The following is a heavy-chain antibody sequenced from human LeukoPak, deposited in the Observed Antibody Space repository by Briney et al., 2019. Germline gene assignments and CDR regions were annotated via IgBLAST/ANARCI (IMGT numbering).Heavy chain of an antibody. Sequence: GGSLRLSCAASGFTFDDYGLSWVRQAPGKGLEWVSAISVSGNTYHADPVKGRFTISRDSSKNTLYLQMNRLRAEDAAVYYCAKAPVTTCSGAYCYPFDYWGQGTLVTVSS. CDR1: GFTFDDYG. D-gene: IGHD2-21*01. J-gene: IGHJ4*02. CDR3: AKAPVTTCSGAYCYPFDY. CDR2: ISVSGNT. V-gene: IGHV3-23*01.